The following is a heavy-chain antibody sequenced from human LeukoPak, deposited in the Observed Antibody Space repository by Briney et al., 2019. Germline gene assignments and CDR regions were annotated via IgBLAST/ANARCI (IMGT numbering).Heavy chain of an antibody. CDR2: INHSGST. Sequence: SETLSLTCAVYGGSFSGYYWSWIRQPPGKGLEWIGEINHSGSTNYNPSLKSRVTISVDTSKNQFSLKLSSVTAADTAVYYCASKKGVQRNTAMAPWGYWGQGTLVTVSS. CDR3: ASKKGVQRNTAMAPWGY. J-gene: IGHJ4*02. D-gene: IGHD5-18*01. CDR1: GGSFSGYY. V-gene: IGHV4-34*01.